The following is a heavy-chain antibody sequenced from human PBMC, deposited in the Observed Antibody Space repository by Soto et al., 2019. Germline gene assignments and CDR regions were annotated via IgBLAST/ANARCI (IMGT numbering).Heavy chain of an antibody. D-gene: IGHD6-19*01. CDR3: ATSRQQWLGDFDY. CDR1: GYTFATYG. Sequence: ASVKVSCKASGYTFATYGIRWVRQAPGQGLEWMGWISAYNGNTNYAQKLQGRVTMTTDTSTSTAYMELRSLRSDDTAVYYCATSRQQWLGDFDYWGQGTLVTVSS. V-gene: IGHV1-18*01. CDR2: ISAYNGNT. J-gene: IGHJ4*02.